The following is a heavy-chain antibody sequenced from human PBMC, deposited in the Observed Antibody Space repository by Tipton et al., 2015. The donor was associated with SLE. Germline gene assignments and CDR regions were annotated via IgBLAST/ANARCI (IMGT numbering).Heavy chain of an antibody. CDR3: ARSSVYSSSWPDY. CDR1: GGSISSSSYY. J-gene: IGHJ4*02. V-gene: IGHV4-39*07. CDR2: IYYSGST. Sequence: TLSLTCTVSGGSISSSSYYWGWIRQPPGKGLEWIGSIYYSGSTYYNPSLKSRVTISVDTSKNQFSLKLSSVTAADTAVYYCARSSVYSSSWPDYWGQETLVTVSS. D-gene: IGHD6-13*01.